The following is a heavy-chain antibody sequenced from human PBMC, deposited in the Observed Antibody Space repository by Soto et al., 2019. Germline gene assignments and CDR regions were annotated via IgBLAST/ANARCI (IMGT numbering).Heavy chain of an antibody. CDR2: IYYSGST. CDR3: TGMFFGVVLTQHTGGSGFDS. J-gene: IGHJ4*02. CDR1: GGSISSYY. D-gene: IGHD3-3*01. Sequence: PSETLSLTCTVSGGSISSYYWSWIRQPPGKGLERIGYIYYSGSTNYNPSLKSRVTISVDTSKNQFSLKLSSVTAADTAVYYFTGMFFGVVLTQHTGGSGFDSWGQGTLVTVSS. V-gene: IGHV4-59*01.